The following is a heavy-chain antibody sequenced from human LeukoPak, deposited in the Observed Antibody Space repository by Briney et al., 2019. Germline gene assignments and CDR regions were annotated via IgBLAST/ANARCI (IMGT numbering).Heavy chain of an antibody. V-gene: IGHV4-4*07. CDR1: GVSISSYY. CDR3: ARSRYYYGSEFYYYYMDV. J-gene: IGHJ6*03. D-gene: IGHD3-10*01. Sequence: SETLSLTCTVSGVSISSYYWSWIRQPAGKGLEWIGRIHTSGSTNYNPSLKSRVTMSVDTSKNQFSLKLSSVTAADTAVYYCARSRYYYGSEFYYYYMDVWGKGTTVTISS. CDR2: IHTSGST.